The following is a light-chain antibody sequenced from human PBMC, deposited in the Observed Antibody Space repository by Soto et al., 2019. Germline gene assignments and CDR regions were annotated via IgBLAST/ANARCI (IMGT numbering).Light chain of an antibody. V-gene: IGKV1-39*01. CDR3: HKTYSNPRK. CDR2: AAS. CDR1: QSISNY. Sequence: DIQMTQSPSSVSASVRGRVTITCRASQSISNYLNWYQQKPGKAPDLLIYAASSLQSGVPSRFSGSGSGTDFTLTISSLQPEDFATYYCHKTYSNPRKFGQGTKVDIK. J-gene: IGKJ1*01.